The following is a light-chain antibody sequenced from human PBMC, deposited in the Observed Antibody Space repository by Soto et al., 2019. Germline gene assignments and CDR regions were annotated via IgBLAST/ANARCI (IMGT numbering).Light chain of an antibody. J-gene: IGKJ1*01. CDR1: QSVDSN. Sequence: EILMTQSPATLSVSPGERATLSCRASQSVDSNLAWYQQKPGQAPRLLIYGASTRATGISARFSGSGSGTEFTLTISSLQSEDFAVYYCQQYSHWPRTFGQGTKVDIK. V-gene: IGKV3-15*01. CDR3: QQYSHWPRT. CDR2: GAS.